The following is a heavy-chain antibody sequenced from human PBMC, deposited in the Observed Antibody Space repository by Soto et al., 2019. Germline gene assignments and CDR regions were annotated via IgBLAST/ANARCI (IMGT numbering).Heavy chain of an antibody. CDR3: ARCIQQDYYYGMDV. D-gene: IGHD5-18*01. CDR2: ISADNSNT. Sequence: QAQLVQSGAEVKKPGASVKVSCKASGYTFYSHSISWVRQAPGQGLEWMGRISADNSNTKYAQKFRGRVTMTTDTSTSTEYMELRNLRSDDTAVYYCARCIQQDYYYGMDVWGQGTTVTVSS. J-gene: IGHJ6*02. CDR1: GYTFYSHS. V-gene: IGHV1-18*01.